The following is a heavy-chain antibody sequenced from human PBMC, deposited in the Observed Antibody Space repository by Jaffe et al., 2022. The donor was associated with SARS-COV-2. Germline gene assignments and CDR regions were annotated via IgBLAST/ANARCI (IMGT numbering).Heavy chain of an antibody. J-gene: IGHJ5*02. CDR3: ATGDSYNPEFDP. V-gene: IGHV3-7*03. CDR1: GFTFSSYW. D-gene: IGHD7-27*01. CDR2: IRQDGNEI. Sequence: EVQLVESGGGLVQPGGSLRLSCAASGFTFSSYWMSWVRQAPGKGLEWVANIRQDGNEIYYVDSVKGRFTISRDNTKNSFYLQMNSLRAEDTAVYYCATGDSYNPEFDPWGQGTLVTVSS.